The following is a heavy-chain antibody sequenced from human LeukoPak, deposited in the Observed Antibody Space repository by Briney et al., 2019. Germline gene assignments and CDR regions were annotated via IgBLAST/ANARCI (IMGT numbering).Heavy chain of an antibody. CDR3: AKARMVAAPIDY. CDR2: ISGSGGSA. D-gene: IGHD2-15*01. Sequence: GGSLRLSCAASGFTFSSYSMNWVRQAPGKGLEWVSAISGSGGSAYYADSVKGRFTISRDNSKNTLYLQMNSLRAEDTAVYYCAKARMVAAPIDYWGQGTLVTVSS. V-gene: IGHV3-23*01. J-gene: IGHJ4*02. CDR1: GFTFSSYS.